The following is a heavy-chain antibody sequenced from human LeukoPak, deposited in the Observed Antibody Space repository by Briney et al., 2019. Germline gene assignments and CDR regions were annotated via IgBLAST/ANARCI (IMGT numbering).Heavy chain of an antibody. CDR2: ISYDGSNK. V-gene: IGHV3-30*04. D-gene: IGHD6-19*01. Sequence: PGRSLRLSCAASGFTFSSYAMHWVRQAPGKGLEWVAVISYDGSNKYYADSVKGRFTISRDNSKNTLYLQMNSLRAEDTAVYYCARSEGYSSGWYGNFDYWGQGTLVTVSS. J-gene: IGHJ4*02. CDR1: GFTFSSYA. CDR3: ARSEGYSSGWYGNFDY.